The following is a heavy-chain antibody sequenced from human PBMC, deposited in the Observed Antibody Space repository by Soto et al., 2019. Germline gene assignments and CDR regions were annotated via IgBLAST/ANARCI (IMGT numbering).Heavy chain of an antibody. V-gene: IGHV3-23*01. D-gene: IGHD6-13*01. Sequence: GSLRLSCTASGFTFSSRAMTWVRQAPGKGLEWVSGLSDSGGSTYYADSVKGRFTISRDNSMNTLYLQMNTLRAEDTAVYYCAKVSSSWYSGFFDLWGQGTLVTVSS. J-gene: IGHJ4*02. CDR2: LSDSGGST. CDR1: GFTFSSRA. CDR3: AKVSSSWYSGFFDL.